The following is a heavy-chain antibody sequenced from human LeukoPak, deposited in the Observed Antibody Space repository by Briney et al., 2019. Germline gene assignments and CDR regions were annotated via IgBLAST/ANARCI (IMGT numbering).Heavy chain of an antibody. CDR3: ARELPEYCSSTSCYFMDV. CDR2: ISAYNGNT. Sequence: ASVKVSCKASGYTFTSYGISWVRQAPGQGLEWMGWISAYNGNTNYAQKLQGRVTMTTDTSTSTAYMELRSLRSDDTAVYYCARELPEYCSSTSCYFMDVWGKGTTVTVSS. V-gene: IGHV1-18*01. CDR1: GYTFTSYG. J-gene: IGHJ6*03. D-gene: IGHD2-2*01.